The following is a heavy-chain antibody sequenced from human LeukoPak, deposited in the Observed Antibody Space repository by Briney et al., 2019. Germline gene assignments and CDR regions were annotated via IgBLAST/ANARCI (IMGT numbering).Heavy chain of an antibody. CDR1: GGSISSSSPY. CDR2: IHYSGTT. J-gene: IGHJ4*02. CDR3: ARGTVTTGEHDY. Sequence: SETLSLTCSVSGGSISSSSPYWGWIRQPPGKGLEWIGTIHYSGTTYYNPSHKSRVTISVDTSKNQFSLKLSSVTAADTAVYYCARGTVTTGEHDYWGQGTLVTVSS. D-gene: IGHD4-17*01. V-gene: IGHV4-39*07.